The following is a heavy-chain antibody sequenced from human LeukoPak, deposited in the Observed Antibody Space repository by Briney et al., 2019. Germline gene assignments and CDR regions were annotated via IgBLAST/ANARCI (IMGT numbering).Heavy chain of an antibody. CDR3: ARSVPEMATIHYYYYMDV. D-gene: IGHD5-24*01. Sequence: ASVKVSCKASGGTFSSYAISWVRQAPGQGLEWMGGIITIFGTANYAQKFQGRVTITTDESTSTAYMELSSLRSEDTAVYYCARSVPEMATIHYYYYMDVWGKGTTVTVS. V-gene: IGHV1-69*05. CDR2: IITIFGTA. CDR1: GGTFSSYA. J-gene: IGHJ6*03.